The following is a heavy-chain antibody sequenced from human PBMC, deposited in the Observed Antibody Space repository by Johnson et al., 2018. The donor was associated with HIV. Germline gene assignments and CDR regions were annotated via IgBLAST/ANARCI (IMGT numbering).Heavy chain of an antibody. CDR1: GFTFSSYG. CDR2: ISYDGSNK. V-gene: IGHV3-30*18. J-gene: IGHJ3*02. Sequence: QMQLVESGGGLVQPGRSLRLSCAASGFTFSSYGMHWVRQAPGKGLEWVAVISYDGSNKYYADSVKGRFTISRDNSKNTLYLQMTSLRAEDTAVYYCAKDKSNAFDIWGQGTMVTVSS. CDR3: AKDKSNAFDI.